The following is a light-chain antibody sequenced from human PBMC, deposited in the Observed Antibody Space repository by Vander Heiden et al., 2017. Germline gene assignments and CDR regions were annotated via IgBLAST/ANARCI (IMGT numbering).Light chain of an antibody. Sequence: DIVMTQSPLSLPVIPGEPASISCRSSQSLLHSNGYNYLDWYLQKPVQSPQLLIYLGSNRASGVPDRFRGGGSGTDFTLKISRVEAEDVGVYCCMQALQTPRTFGQWTKVEIK. J-gene: IGKJ1*01. CDR1: QSLLHSNGYNY. CDR2: LGS. V-gene: IGKV2-28*01. CDR3: MQALQTPRT.